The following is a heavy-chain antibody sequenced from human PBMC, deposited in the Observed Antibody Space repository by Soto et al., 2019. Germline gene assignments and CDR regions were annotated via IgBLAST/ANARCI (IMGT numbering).Heavy chain of an antibody. CDR2: IYASGTP. CDR1: GGSISTFY. CDR3: ARNSGSYSPFYYGMDV. D-gene: IGHD1-26*01. V-gene: IGHV4-59*01. J-gene: IGHJ6*02. Sequence: QVQLQESGPGLVKPSETLSLTCTVSGGSISTFYWSWIWQPPGKGLEWIGYIYASGTPNYNPSLKRRVTISIDTSKNQFSLNLSSVTAADTAVYYCARNSGSYSPFYYGMDVWGQGTTVTVSS.